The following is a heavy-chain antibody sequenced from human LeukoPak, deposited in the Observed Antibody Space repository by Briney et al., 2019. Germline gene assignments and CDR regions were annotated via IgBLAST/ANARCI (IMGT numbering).Heavy chain of an antibody. J-gene: IGHJ4*02. D-gene: IGHD3-10*01. CDR1: GYTFSNDG. CDR3: ARYNSLLRGVTTSDY. Sequence: GASVKVSCKASGYTFSNDGITWVRQAPGQGLEWMGTISGHNGDVNYAPKFQGRVTMTTDTSTTTAYMELRSLRFDDTAVYSCARYNSLLRGVTTSDYWGQGTLVTVSS. CDR2: ISGHNGDV. V-gene: IGHV1-18*01.